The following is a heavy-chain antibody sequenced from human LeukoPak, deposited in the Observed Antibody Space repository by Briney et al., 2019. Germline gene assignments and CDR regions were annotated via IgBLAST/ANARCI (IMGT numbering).Heavy chain of an antibody. J-gene: IGHJ4*02. CDR2: IYYTGST. V-gene: IGHV4-34*01. CDR1: GGSFSGYY. Sequence: SETLSLTCAVYGGSFSGYYWSWIRQPPGKGLEWIGNIYYTGSTYYNASLQSRVTISIDMSKNQFSLRLSSVTAADTAVYYCARGTTGYSSSWYFKPFDYWGQGTLVTVSS. D-gene: IGHD6-13*01. CDR3: ARGTTGYSSSWYFKPFDY.